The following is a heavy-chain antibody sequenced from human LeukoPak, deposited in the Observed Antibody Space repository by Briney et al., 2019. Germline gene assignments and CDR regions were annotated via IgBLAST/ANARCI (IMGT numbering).Heavy chain of an antibody. V-gene: IGHV4-34*01. CDR2: INDSGST. CDR1: GGSFSGYY. CDR3: ARTLSGYYFDY. D-gene: IGHD2-2*01. Sequence: PSETLSLTCAVYGGSFSGYYWSWIRQPPGKGLEWIGEINDSGSTNYNPSLKSRATTSVDTSKNHFSLKLSSVTAAETAVYYCARTLSGYYFDYWGQGTLVTVSS. J-gene: IGHJ4*02.